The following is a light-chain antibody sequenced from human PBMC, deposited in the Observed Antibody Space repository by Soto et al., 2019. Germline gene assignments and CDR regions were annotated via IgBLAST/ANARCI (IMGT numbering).Light chain of an antibody. CDR3: QQYNDWPRT. J-gene: IGKJ1*01. CDR2: GAS. CDR1: QSVANN. Sequence: EIVMTQSPVTLSLSPGDRATLSCRASQSVANNLAWFQQRPGQPPRLLVYGASATATGIPARFSGSGSGTEFTLTISSLQSEDFAVYYCQQYNDWPRTFGQGTKVEIK. V-gene: IGKV3-15*01.